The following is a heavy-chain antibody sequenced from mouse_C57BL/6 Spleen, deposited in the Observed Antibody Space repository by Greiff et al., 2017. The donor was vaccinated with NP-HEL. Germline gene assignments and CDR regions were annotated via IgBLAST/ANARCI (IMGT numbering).Heavy chain of an antibody. CDR3: AREGTTGKFAY. V-gene: IGHV1-26*01. Sequence: EVQLQQSGPELVKPGASVKISCKASGYTFTDYYMNWVKQSHGKSLEWIGDINPNNGGTSYNQKFKGKATLTVDKSSSTAYMELRSLTSEDSAVYYCAREGTTGKFAYWGQRTLVTVSA. CDR2: INPNNGGT. D-gene: IGHD3-3*01. CDR1: GYTFTDYY. J-gene: IGHJ3*01.